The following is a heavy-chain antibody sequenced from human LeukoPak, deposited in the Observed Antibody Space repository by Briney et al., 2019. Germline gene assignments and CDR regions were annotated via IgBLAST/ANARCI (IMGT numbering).Heavy chain of an antibody. D-gene: IGHD3/OR15-3a*01. CDR3: ARSPERLGQGYLDS. CDR2: TSYHGSNK. J-gene: IGHJ4*02. CDR1: GFTFSSYS. V-gene: IGHV3-30*04. Sequence: PGGSLRLSCAASGFTFSSYSMHWLRQAPGKGLEWLTLTSYHGSNKDYTDSVKGRFTISRDNSKNTVFLTMNSLRTEDTAIYFCARSPERLGQGYLDSWGQGTLVTVSS.